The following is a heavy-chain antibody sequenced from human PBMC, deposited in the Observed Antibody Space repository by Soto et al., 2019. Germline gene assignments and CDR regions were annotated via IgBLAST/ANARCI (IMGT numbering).Heavy chain of an antibody. J-gene: IGHJ6*01. CDR3: ARDQHTGATDYGMDV. D-gene: IGHD7-27*01. CDR2: INPNSGGT. Sequence: SVKVSGKASGYTFTCYYMHLVRQSPGEGLEWMGWINPNSGGTNYAQKFRGWVTMTRDTSIRTAYMELSRLRSDDKALYYCARDQHTGATDYGMDVWGQGTTVTDSS. V-gene: IGHV1-2*04. CDR1: GYTFTCYY.